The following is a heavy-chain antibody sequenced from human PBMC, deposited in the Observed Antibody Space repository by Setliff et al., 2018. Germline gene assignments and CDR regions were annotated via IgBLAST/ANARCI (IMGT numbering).Heavy chain of an antibody. CDR2: ISGSGGST. Sequence: GGSLRLSCAASGFTFSSYAMSWVCQAPGKGLEWVSAISGSGGSTYYADSVKGRFTISRDNSKNTLYLQMNSLRAEDTAVYYCAKDIDYGSQPTIFDYWGQGTLVTVSS. CDR1: GFTFSSYA. D-gene: IGHD4-17*01. V-gene: IGHV3-23*01. J-gene: IGHJ4*02. CDR3: AKDIDYGSQPTIFDY.